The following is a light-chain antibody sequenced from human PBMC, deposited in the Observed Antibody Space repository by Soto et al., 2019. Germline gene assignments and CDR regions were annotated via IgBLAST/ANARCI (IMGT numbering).Light chain of an antibody. CDR3: QQYNSYSQT. CDR1: QSVSSW. CDR2: KAS. V-gene: IGKV1-5*03. J-gene: IGKJ1*01. Sequence: DIEMTQSPSTLSASVGERVTITCRASQSVSSWLAWYQQKPGKAPKVLISKASSLETGVPSRFSGSGSGTEFTLTISSLQPDDSATYYCQQYNSYSQTFGQGTKVEIK.